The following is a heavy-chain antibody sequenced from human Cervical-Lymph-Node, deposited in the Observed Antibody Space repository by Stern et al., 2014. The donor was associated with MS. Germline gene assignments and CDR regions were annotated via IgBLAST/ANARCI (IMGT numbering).Heavy chain of an antibody. CDR1: GGSISTDGYY. CDR3: ARDDRGSSWYRFDF. J-gene: IGHJ4*02. D-gene: IGHD6-13*01. CDR2: VYYSGNA. Sequence: QVQLQESGPGVAKPSQTLSLTCTVSGGSISTDGYYWAWIRQHPEKGLEWIGYVYYSGNAYYIPSLKSRVTMSLDTSKNQFSLNLSSVTAADTAIYYCARDDRGSSWYRFDFWGQGTLVTVSS. V-gene: IGHV4-31*03.